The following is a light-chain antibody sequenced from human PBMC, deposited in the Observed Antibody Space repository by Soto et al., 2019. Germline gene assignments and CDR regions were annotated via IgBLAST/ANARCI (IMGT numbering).Light chain of an antibody. V-gene: IGLV2-8*01. J-gene: IGLJ2*01. CDR2: EVH. CDR1: SSDIGTYNY. CDR3: QSYDSSLSGVI. Sequence: QSALTQPPSASGSPGQSVTISCTGTSSDIGTYNYVSWYQQHPGKAPKLIIYEVHKRPSGVPDRFSGSKSGNTASLTVSGLQAEDEADYYCQSYDSSLSGVIFGGGTKVTVL.